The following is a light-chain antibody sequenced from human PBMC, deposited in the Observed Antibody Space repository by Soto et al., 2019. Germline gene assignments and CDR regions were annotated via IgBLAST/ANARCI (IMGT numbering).Light chain of an antibody. V-gene: IGKV3-11*01. CDR2: DTS. Sequence: EIVLTQSPATLSLSPGERATLSCRASQTVGSYLAWYQQKPGQDPRLLIYDTSNRATGIPVRFSGSGSGTDFTLTISSLEPEDFAVYYCQQRSNGPLFTFGPGTKVDIK. J-gene: IGKJ3*01. CDR1: QTVGSY. CDR3: QQRSNGPLFT.